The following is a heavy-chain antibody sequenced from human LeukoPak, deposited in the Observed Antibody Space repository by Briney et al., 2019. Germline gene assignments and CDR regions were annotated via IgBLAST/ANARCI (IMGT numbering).Heavy chain of an antibody. CDR1: GFIFSTFW. V-gene: IGHV3-74*01. CDR3: ARGLQGYYDSLTGYYRGRYYFDY. Sequence: GGSLRLSCAASGFIFSTFWMHWVRQAPGKGLVWVSRINSDGSSTIYADSVKGRFTISRDNAKNTLYLQMNSLRAEDTAVYYCARGLQGYYDSLTGYYRGRYYFDYWGQGTLVTVSS. J-gene: IGHJ4*02. D-gene: IGHD3-9*01. CDR2: INSDGSST.